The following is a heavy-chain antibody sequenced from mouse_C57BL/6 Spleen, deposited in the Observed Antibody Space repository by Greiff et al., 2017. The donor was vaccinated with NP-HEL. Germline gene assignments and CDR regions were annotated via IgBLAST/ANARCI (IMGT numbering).Heavy chain of an antibody. CDR2: ISGGGGNT. CDR3: ARSTGTYYYAMDY. D-gene: IGHD4-1*02. J-gene: IGHJ4*01. CDR1: GFTFSSYT. V-gene: IGHV5-9*01. Sequence: DVHLVESGGGLVKPGGSLKLSCAASGFTFSSYTMSWVRQTPEKRLEWVATISGGGGNTYYPDSVKGRFTISRDNAKNTLYLQMSSLRSEDTALYYCARSTGTYYYAMDYWGQGTSVTVSS.